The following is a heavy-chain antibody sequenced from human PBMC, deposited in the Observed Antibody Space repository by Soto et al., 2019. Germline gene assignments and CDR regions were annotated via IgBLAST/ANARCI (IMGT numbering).Heavy chain of an antibody. J-gene: IGHJ4*02. Sequence: QVQLQESGPGLVKPSGTLSLTCAVSSGSISSSNWWSWVRQPPGKGLEWIGEIYHSGSTNYNPSLKGRVTISVDKSKNQFSLKLSSVTAADTAVYYCASVYCSSTSCLDYWGQGTLVTVSS. D-gene: IGHD2-2*01. CDR2: IYHSGST. CDR3: ASVYCSSTSCLDY. CDR1: SGSISSSNW. V-gene: IGHV4-4*02.